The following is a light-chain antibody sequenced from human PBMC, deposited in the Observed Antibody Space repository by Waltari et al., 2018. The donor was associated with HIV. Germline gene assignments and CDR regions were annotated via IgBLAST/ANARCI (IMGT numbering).Light chain of an antibody. CDR1: KIGSRG. CDR3: QVWDGDSNHVV. CDR2: YDI. J-gene: IGLJ2*01. Sequence: SYMLTQPPSVSVAPGETARMTWGGAKIGSRGAQWYQQKAGEAPVLVIYYDIDRPSGIPEGFSGSNSDNTATLTISRVEAGDEADYYCQVWDGDSNHVVFGGGTKLTVL. V-gene: IGLV3-21*04.